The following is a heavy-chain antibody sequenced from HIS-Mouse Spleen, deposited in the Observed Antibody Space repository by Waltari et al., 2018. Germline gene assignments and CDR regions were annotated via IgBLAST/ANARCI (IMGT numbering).Heavy chain of an antibody. CDR1: GYTFTGDY. CDR3: ARTGALDAFDI. J-gene: IGHJ3*02. CDR2: INPNSGGT. V-gene: IGHV1-2*02. D-gene: IGHD7-27*01. Sequence: QVQLVQSGAEVKKPGASVKVSCKASGYTFTGDYMHWVRQAPGKGLEWMGWINPNSGGTNDAQKFQGRVTMTRDTSISTAYMELSRLRSDDTAVYYCARTGALDAFDIWGQGTMVTVSS.